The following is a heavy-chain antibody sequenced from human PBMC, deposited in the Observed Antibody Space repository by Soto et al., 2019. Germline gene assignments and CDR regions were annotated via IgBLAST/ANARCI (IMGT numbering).Heavy chain of an antibody. D-gene: IGHD2-15*01. CDR3: SREYCSGGSCYSRRIGYYYYGMDV. CDR1: GFNFSSYA. V-gene: IGHV3-30-3*01. Sequence: QVQLVESGGGVVQPGRSLRLSCAASGFNFSSYAMHWVRQAPGKGLEWVAVISYDGSNKYYADYVNGRFTISRDNSKNTLYLQMNSLRAEDTAVYYCSREYCSGGSCYSRRIGYYYYGMDVWGQGTTVTVSS. J-gene: IGHJ6*02. CDR2: ISYDGSNK.